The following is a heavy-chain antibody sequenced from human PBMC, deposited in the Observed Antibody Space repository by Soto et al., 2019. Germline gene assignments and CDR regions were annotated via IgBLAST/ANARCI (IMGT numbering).Heavy chain of an antibody. CDR2: ISSSSSYI. CDR3: ARAGDREDECFDY. CDR1: GFTFSSYS. Sequence: GGSLRLSCAASGFTFSSYSMNWVRQAPGKGLEWVSSISSSSSYIYYADSVKGRFTISRDNAKNSLYLQMNSLRAEDTAVYSCARAGDREDECFDYWGQGTLVTVSS. J-gene: IGHJ4*02. V-gene: IGHV3-21*01. D-gene: IGHD7-27*01.